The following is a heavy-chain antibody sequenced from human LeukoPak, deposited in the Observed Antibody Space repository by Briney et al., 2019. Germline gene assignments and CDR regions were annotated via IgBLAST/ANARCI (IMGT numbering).Heavy chain of an antibody. D-gene: IGHD4-23*01. CDR2: INVDGSVK. CDR3: LRDLILVDTPGDDSDY. Sequence: GGSLRLSCAASGFTFSNYWMHWVRQVPGKGLVWVSRINVDGSVKSYADSVKGRFTISRDNAKNTVSLQMNSLRAEDTAVYYCLRDLILVDTPGDDSDYWGQGALVTVSS. J-gene: IGHJ4*02. CDR1: GFTFSNYW. V-gene: IGHV3-74*01.